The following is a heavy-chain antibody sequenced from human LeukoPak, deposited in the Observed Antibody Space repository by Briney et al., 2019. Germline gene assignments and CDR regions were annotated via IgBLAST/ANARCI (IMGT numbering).Heavy chain of an antibody. V-gene: IGHV4-31*03. CDR2: IYYSGST. J-gene: IGHJ4*02. Sequence: PSETLSLTRTVSGGSISSGGYYWSWIRQHPGKGLEWIGYIYYSGSTYYNPSLRSRVTISVDTSKNQFSLKLSSVTAADTAVYYCARASCSSTSCHDYWGQGTLVTVSS. D-gene: IGHD2-2*01. CDR1: GGSISSGGYY. CDR3: ARASCSSTSCHDY.